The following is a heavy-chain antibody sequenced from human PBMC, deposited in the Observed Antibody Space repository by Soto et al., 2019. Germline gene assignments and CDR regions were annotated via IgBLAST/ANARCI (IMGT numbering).Heavy chain of an antibody. Sequence: GGSPRLSCAAPGFTFSSDGMHWVRQAPGKGLEWVAVIWYDGSNKYYADSVKGRFTISRDNSKNTLYLQMNSLRAEDTAVYYCARCNGGCDYWGQGTLVTVSS. CDR3: ARCNGGCDY. J-gene: IGHJ4*02. CDR1: GFTFSSDG. V-gene: IGHV3-33*01. D-gene: IGHD6-19*01. CDR2: IWYDGSNK.